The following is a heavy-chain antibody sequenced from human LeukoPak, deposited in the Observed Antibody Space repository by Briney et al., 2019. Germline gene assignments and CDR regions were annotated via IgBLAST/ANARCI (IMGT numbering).Heavy chain of an antibody. CDR3: AREGPRTTEYYFDY. CDR1: GFTFSSYA. V-gene: IGHV3-30-3*01. J-gene: IGHJ4*02. CDR2: ISYDGSNK. D-gene: IGHD1-1*01. Sequence: PGGSLRLSCAASGFTFSSYAMHWVRQAPDKGLEWVAVISYDGSNKYYADSVKGRFTISRDNSKNTLYLQMNSLRAEDTAVYYCAREGPRTTEYYFDYWGQGTLVTVSS.